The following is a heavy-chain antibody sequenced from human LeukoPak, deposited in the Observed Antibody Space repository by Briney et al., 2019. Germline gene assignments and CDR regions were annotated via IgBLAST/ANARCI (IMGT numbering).Heavy chain of an antibody. CDR2: IYYSGST. V-gene: IGHV4-39*01. J-gene: IGHJ5*02. CDR1: GGSISSSSYY. CDR3: ASTPAGSYNWFDP. D-gene: IGHD1-1*01. Sequence: PSETLSLTCTVSGGSISSSSYYWGWIRQPPGKGLEWIGSIYYSGSTYYNPSLKSRVTISVDTSKNQFSLKLSSVTAADTAVYYCASTPAGSYNWFDPWGQGTLVTVSS.